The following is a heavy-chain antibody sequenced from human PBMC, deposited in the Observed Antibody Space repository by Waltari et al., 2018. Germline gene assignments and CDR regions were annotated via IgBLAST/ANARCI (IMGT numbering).Heavy chain of an antibody. J-gene: IGHJ4*02. CDR3: AKNAFGNTSLDH. Sequence: QVQLVESGGGVVQPGMSLRLSCAASGFSLGSFGMHWVRLAPGRGWGWVAVSVDGGGGTFYAASVRGRFIISIDKSKNTLYLDMSSLRPDDTAMYYCAKNAFGNTSLDHWGQGTLVTVSS. CDR2: SVDGGGGT. V-gene: IGHV3-30*19. D-gene: IGHD3-10*01. CDR1: GFSLGSFG.